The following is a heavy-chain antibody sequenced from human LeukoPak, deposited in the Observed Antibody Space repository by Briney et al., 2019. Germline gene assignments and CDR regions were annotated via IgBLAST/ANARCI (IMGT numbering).Heavy chain of an antibody. CDR1: GYSISSGYY. Sequence: PSETLSLTXAVSGYSISSGYYWGWIRQPPGKGLEWIGSTYHSGSTYYNPSLKSRVTISVDTSKNQFSLKLSSVTAADTAVYYCARRGYSYEIDYWGQGTLVTVSS. V-gene: IGHV4-38-2*01. CDR2: TYHSGST. CDR3: ARRGYSYEIDY. J-gene: IGHJ4*02. D-gene: IGHD5-18*01.